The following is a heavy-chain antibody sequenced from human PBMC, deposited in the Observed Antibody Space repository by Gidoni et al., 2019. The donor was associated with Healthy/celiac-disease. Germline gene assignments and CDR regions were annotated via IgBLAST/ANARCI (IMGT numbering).Heavy chain of an antibody. D-gene: IGHD2-8*01. CDR3: ARGTYCTNGVCSNYWYFDL. CDR1: GGSISSSY. Sequence: QVQLQESGPGLVKPSETLSLTCTVSGGSISSSYWSWIRQPPGKGLEWIGYIYYSGSTNYNPSLKSRVTISVDTSKNQFSLKLSSVTAADTAVYYCARGTYCTNGVCSNYWYFDLWGRGTLVTVSS. J-gene: IGHJ2*01. V-gene: IGHV4-59*01. CDR2: IYYSGST.